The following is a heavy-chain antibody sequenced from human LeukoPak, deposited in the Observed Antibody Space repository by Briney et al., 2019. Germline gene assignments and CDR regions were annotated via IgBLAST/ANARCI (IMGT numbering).Heavy chain of an antibody. D-gene: IGHD4-17*01. CDR1: GGSFSGYH. CDR3: ARDPTTVTTLPYYFDF. Sequence: PSETLSLTCAVHGGSFSGYHWNWLRQSPEKGLEWIGEINDRGRTNYNPSLKSRVSLSVDTSRKEFSLKLSAVTAADTAVYYCARDPTTVTTLPYYFDFWGQGTLVTVSS. CDR2: INDRGRT. J-gene: IGHJ4*02. V-gene: IGHV4-34*01.